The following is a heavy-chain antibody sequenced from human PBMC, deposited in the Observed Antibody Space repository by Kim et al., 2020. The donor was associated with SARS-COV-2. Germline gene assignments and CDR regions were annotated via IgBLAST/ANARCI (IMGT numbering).Heavy chain of an antibody. V-gene: IGHV1-69*01. Sequence: QKFQGRVTITADESTSTAYMELSSLRSEDTAVYYCAREGYSYGLGGAFDIWGQGTMVTVSS. J-gene: IGHJ3*02. CDR3: AREGYSYGLGGAFDI. D-gene: IGHD5-18*01.